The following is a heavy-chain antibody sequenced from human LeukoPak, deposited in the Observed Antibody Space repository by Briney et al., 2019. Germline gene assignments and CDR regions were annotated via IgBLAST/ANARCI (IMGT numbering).Heavy chain of an antibody. Sequence: ASVKVSCKASGYTFTSYAMHWVRQAPRQRLEWMGWINAGNGNTKYSQKFQGRVTITRDTSASTAYMELSSLRSEDTAVYYCARDVGDFGSTNLLFDYWGQGTLVTVSS. CDR2: INAGNGNT. D-gene: IGHD2-2*01. V-gene: IGHV1-3*01. CDR1: GYTFTSYA. CDR3: ARDVGDFGSTNLLFDY. J-gene: IGHJ4*02.